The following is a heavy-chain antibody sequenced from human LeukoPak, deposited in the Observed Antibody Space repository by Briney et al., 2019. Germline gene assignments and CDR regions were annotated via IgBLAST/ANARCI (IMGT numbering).Heavy chain of an antibody. CDR3: ARVKFSYGDLDY. Sequence: ASVKVSCKASGYTFTSYCMHWVRQAPGQGLEWMGIINPSGGSTSYAQKFQGRVTMTRDMSTSTVYMELSSLRSEDTAVYYCARVKFSYGDLDYWGQGTLVTVSS. J-gene: IGHJ4*02. CDR1: GYTFTSYC. CDR2: INPSGGST. D-gene: IGHD4-17*01. V-gene: IGHV1-46*01.